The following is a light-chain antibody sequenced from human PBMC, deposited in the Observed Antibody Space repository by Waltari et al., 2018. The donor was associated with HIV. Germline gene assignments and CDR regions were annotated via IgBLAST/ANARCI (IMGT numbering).Light chain of an antibody. J-gene: IGLJ3*02. V-gene: IGLV1-51*01. CDR2: DNN. CDR1: DSNIWRNY. CDR3: GTWDSSLGGWV. Sequence: QSVLTQPPSVSAAPGQKVTISCSGSDSNIWRNYVYWYQQLPGAAPKLLIYDNNKRPSGIPDRFSGSKSGTSATLGITGLQTGDEADYYCGTWDSSLGGWVFGGGTKLAVL.